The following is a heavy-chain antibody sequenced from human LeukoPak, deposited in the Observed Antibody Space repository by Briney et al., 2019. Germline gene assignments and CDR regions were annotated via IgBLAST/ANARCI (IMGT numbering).Heavy chain of an antibody. CDR1: GGSISSYY. V-gene: IGHV4-59*08. J-gene: IGHJ1*01. CDR3: ARHGSGRGYFQH. Sequence: SETLSLTCTVSGGSISSYYWSWIRQPPGKGLEWIGYIYYSGSTNYNPSLKSRVTISVDTSKNQFSLKLSSVTAADTAVYYCARHGSGRGYFQHWGQGTLVTVSS. D-gene: IGHD6-19*01. CDR2: IYYSGST.